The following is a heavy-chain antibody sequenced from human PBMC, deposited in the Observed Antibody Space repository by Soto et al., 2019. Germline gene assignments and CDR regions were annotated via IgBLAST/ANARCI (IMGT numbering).Heavy chain of an antibody. V-gene: IGHV3-74*01. CDR1: GLTFSSYW. J-gene: IGHJ1*01. CDR2: ISNDGSST. Sequence: PGGSLRLSCVASGLTFSSYWMHWVRQAPGKGLVRVSSISNDGSSTSYADPVKGRFTISRDNAKNTLYLQMNSLRAEDTAVYYCARLPNKSPQNWGQGTLVTVSS. CDR3: ARLPNKSPQN.